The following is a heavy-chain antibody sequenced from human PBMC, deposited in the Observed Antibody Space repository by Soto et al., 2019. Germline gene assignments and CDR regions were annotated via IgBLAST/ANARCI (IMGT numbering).Heavy chain of an antibody. CDR2: IHFPGTT. J-gene: IGHJ5*02. CDR1: GYSIISGYY. D-gene: IGHD2-21*02. Sequence: PLETLSLTCAVSGYSIISGYYWAWIRQAPGKGLEWIGNIHFPGTTYYNPSLKSRVTISVDKSKNQFSLKLSSVTAADTAVYYCASGGGYWGSNWFDPWGQGTLVTVSS. CDR3: ASGGGYWGSNWFDP. V-gene: IGHV4-38-2*01.